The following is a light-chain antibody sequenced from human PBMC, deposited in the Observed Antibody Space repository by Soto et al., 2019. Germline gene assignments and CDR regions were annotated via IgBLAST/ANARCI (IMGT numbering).Light chain of an antibody. CDR1: SSNIGAGYY. CDR3: QSYYNSLSGWV. CDR2: GNS. Sequence: QSVLTQPPSVSGSPGQRVTISCTGSSSNIGAGYYVHWFQQRPGTAPKLLIYGNSNRPSGVPDRFSGSKSGTSASLAITGLQAEDEADDYCQSYYNSLSGWVFGGGTKLTVL. J-gene: IGLJ3*02. V-gene: IGLV1-40*01.